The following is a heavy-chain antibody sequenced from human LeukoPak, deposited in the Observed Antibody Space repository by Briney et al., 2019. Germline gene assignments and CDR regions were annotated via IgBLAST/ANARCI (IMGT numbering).Heavy chain of an antibody. Sequence: GGSLRLSCAASGFTVSSNYMTWVRQAPGKGLEWVSVIYSGGNTNYADSVKRRFTISRDKCENTLYLQMNSLRAEDTAVYYCARSQVGSGGSYYNPYYYYYMDVWGKGTTVTVSS. J-gene: IGHJ6*03. CDR1: GFTVSSNY. CDR2: IYSGGNT. CDR3: ARSQVGSGGSYYNPYYYYYMDV. V-gene: IGHV3-66*02. D-gene: IGHD1-26*01.